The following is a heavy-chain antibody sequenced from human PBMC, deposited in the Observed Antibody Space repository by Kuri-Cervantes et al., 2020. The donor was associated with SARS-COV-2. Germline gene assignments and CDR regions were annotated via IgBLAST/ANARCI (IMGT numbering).Heavy chain of an antibody. D-gene: IGHD2-8*01. CDR2: ITPFNGNT. CDR3: ATQACTNGVCFSNAAFDV. V-gene: IGHV1-45*02. J-gene: IGHJ3*01. Sequence: SVKVSCKASGYTFTGYYMHWVRQAPGQALEWVGLITPFNGNTNHAQKFQDRITITGDRSMNTAYMELSSLRSEDTAMYYCATQACTNGVCFSNAAFDVWGQGTMVTVSS. CDR1: GYTFTGYY.